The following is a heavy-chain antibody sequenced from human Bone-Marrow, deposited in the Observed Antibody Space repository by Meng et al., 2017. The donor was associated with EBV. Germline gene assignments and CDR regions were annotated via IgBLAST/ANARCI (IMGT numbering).Heavy chain of an antibody. CDR3: ARDLVRGVYNWFDP. Sequence: LVQSGAEVKKPVSSVKVSCKTSRRPFNSDAISWVRQAPGQGLEWIGGLIPMLGAPNYAQKFQDRVTIIADKSTSTHYMQLSSLRSDDTAVYYCARDLVRGVYNWFDPWGQGTLVTVSS. D-gene: IGHD3-10*01. CDR2: LIPMLGAP. CDR1: RRPFNSDA. J-gene: IGHJ5*02. V-gene: IGHV1-69*06.